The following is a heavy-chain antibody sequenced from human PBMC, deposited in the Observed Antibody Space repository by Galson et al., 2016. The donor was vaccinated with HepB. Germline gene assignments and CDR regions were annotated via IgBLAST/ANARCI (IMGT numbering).Heavy chain of an antibody. V-gene: IGHV5-51*01. CDR1: GYSFTTYW. J-gene: IGHJ4*02. CDR3: ARHKDSGYVDY. D-gene: IGHD2-15*01. Sequence: QSGAEVKKPGESLKISCKGSGYSFTTYWIGWVRQMPGKGLEWMGAIYPGDADPTSSPSFQGHVTIPTDKSITTAYLQWSSLKDSDTAIYYCARHKDSGYVDYWGQGTLVTVSS. CDR2: IYPGDADP.